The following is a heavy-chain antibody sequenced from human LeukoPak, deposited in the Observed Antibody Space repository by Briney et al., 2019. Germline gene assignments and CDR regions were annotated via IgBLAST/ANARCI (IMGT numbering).Heavy chain of an antibody. CDR2: INPKSGGT. CDR1: GYTFTDYN. J-gene: IGHJ4*02. Sequence: GASVKVSCKASGYTFTDYNLHWVRQAPGEGVEWMGWINPKSGGTKFAQKHQGGVTMTADTSIDTAYLELSNLKSDDTAIYYCERSSSGWPLYFDCWGQGTLVTVSS. CDR3: ERSSSGWPLYFDC. D-gene: IGHD6-19*01. V-gene: IGHV1-2*02.